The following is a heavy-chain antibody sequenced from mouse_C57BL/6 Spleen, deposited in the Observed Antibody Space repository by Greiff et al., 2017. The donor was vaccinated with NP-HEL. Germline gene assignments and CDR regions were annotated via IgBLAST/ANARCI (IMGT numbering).Heavy chain of an antibody. Sequence: VQLQESGAELARPGASVKLSCKASGYTFTSYGISWVKQRTGQGLEWIGEIYPRSGNTYYNEKFKGKATLTADKSSSTAYMELRSLTSEDSAVYFCALYYGSSLALDYWGQGTSVTVSS. D-gene: IGHD1-1*01. V-gene: IGHV1-81*01. CDR2: IYPRSGNT. CDR1: GYTFTSYG. CDR3: ALYYGSSLALDY. J-gene: IGHJ4*01.